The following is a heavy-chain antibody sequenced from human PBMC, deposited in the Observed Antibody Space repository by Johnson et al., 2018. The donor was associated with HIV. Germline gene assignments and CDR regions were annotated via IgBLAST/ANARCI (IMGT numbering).Heavy chain of an antibody. Sequence: VQLVESGGGLVQPGGSLRLSCAASGISVSSNYMSWVRQAPGKGLEWVSVMYSGGTTYYADSVKGRFTISRDNSKNTLYLQMNSLRVEDTAVYYCAKGDDYYDSSGYYRQGAFDIWGQGTMVTVSS. CDR3: AKGDDYYDSSGYYRQGAFDI. J-gene: IGHJ3*02. CDR1: GISVSSNY. CDR2: MYSGGTT. V-gene: IGHV3-66*01. D-gene: IGHD3-22*01.